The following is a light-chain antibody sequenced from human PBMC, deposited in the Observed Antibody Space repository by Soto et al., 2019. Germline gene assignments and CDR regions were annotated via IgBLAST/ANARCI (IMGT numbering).Light chain of an antibody. V-gene: IGKV3-15*01. CDR2: GAS. Sequence: EIVMTQSPATLSVSPGERATLSCRASQSINSNLAWYQQKPGQAPRLLIFGASTRATGIPARFSGSGSGTDFTLTISSLQSEDFAVYYCQHYTNWPPITFGQGTRLDIK. CDR1: QSINSN. CDR3: QHYTNWPPIT. J-gene: IGKJ5*01.